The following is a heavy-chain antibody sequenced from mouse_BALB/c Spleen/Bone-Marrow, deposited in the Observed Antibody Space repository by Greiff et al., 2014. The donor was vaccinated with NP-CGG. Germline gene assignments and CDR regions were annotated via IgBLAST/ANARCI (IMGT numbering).Heavy chain of an antibody. J-gene: IGHJ2*01. CDR1: GFTFRSFG. V-gene: IGHV5-17*02. CDR2: ISSGTSTI. CDR3: VRGGYYVPSYFDS. D-gene: IGHD2-3*01. Sequence: DVKLVESGGGLVQPGGSRKLSCAASGFTFRSFGMHWARQAPEKGLEWVAYISSGTSTIYYADTVKGRFTISRDNPNNTLFLQMTSLRSEDTAMYYCVRGGYYVPSYFDSWGQGTTLTVSS.